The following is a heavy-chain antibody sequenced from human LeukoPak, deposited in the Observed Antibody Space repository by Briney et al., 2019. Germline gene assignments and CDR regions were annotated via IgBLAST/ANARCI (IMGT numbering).Heavy chain of an antibody. CDR3: ARVRSGSSAGNYGMDV. J-gene: IGHJ6*02. CDR1: GFTFSSYW. D-gene: IGHD1-26*01. CDR2: INSDGSST. V-gene: IGHV3-74*01. Sequence: GGSLRLSCAASGFTFSSYWMHWVRQAPGKGLVWVSRINSDGSSTSYADSVKGRFTISRDNAKNTLYLQMNSLRVEDTAVYYCARVRSGSSAGNYGMDVWGQGTTATVSS.